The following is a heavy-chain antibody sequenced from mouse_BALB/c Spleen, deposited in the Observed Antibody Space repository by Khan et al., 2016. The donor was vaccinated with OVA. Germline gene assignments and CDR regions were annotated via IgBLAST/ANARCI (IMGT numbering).Heavy chain of an antibody. D-gene: IGHD2-1*01. Sequence: QVQLQQPGAELVKPGASVNLSCKTSEYTFTTYWVHWVIQRPGQGLEWIGEINPSNGRSNYNEKFKNKAALPVDKSSSTAYMQLSSLTSEASAVYYCARLYYSWFADWVQGTLGTVST. CDR2: INPSNGRS. J-gene: IGHJ3*01. CDR1: EYTFTTYW. CDR3: ARLYYSWFAD. V-gene: IGHV1S81*02.